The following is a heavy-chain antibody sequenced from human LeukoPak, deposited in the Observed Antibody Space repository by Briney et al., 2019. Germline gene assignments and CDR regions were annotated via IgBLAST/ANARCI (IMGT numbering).Heavy chain of an antibody. J-gene: IGHJ6*03. Sequence: GASVKVSCKASGGTFSSYAISWVRQTPRQGLEWMGGIIPIFGTANYAQKFQGRVTITTDESTSTVYMELSSLRSEDTAVYYCARDPGQSGVLYWGSPGRRLYYSYMDVWATGTTVTVSS. CDR2: IIPIFGTA. D-gene: IGHD3-16*01. CDR1: GGTFSSYA. CDR3: ARDPGQSGVLYWGSPGRRLYYSYMDV. V-gene: IGHV1-69*05.